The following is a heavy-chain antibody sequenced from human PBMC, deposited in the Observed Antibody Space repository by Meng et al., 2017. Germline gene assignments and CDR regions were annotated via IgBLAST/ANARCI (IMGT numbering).Heavy chain of an antibody. V-gene: IGHV4-34*01. D-gene: IGHD3-3*01. J-gene: IGHJ4*02. CDR2: INHSGNT. CDR1: GGSFSSYS. CDR3: ARGRRFLEWFDY. Sequence: QSGAGPVNPSGTPPPPSAVYGGSFSSYSWSWSHQPPGKGLEWIEKINHSGNTNYNPYLKCRVTISVDTSKNQFSLKLSSVTAADTAVYYCARGRRFLEWFDYWGQGTLVTVSS.